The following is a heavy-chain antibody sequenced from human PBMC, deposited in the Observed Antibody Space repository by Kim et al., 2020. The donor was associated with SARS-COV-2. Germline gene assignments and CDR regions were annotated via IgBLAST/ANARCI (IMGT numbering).Heavy chain of an antibody. CDR3: ARGTRQWLSRHYYYYMDV. CDR1: GGSFSGYY. D-gene: IGHD6-19*01. V-gene: IGHV4-34*01. Sequence: SETLSLTCAVSGGSFSGYYWSWIRQPPGKGLEWIGEINNTGTTNYNSSLKSRVTISVDTSKNQISLQLSSVTAADTAVYYCARGTRQWLSRHYYYYMDVWGKGTTGTVSS. CDR2: INNTGTT. J-gene: IGHJ6*03.